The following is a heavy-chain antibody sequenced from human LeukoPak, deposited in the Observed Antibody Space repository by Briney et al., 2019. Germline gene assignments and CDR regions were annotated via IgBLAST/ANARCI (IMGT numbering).Heavy chain of an antibody. Sequence: GGSLRLSCAASGFTFSDYYMSWIRQAPGKGLEWVPYIGSSGSTIYYADSVKGRFTISRDNAKNSLYLQMTSLRAEDTAVYYCASRLYSSGSFDYWGQETLVTVPS. CDR2: IGSSGSTI. J-gene: IGHJ4*02. D-gene: IGHD6-19*01. V-gene: IGHV3-11*04. CDR1: GFTFSDYY. CDR3: ASRLYSSGSFDY.